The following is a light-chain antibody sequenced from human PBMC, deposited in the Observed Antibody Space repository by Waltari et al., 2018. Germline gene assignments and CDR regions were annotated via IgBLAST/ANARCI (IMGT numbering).Light chain of an antibody. J-gene: IGLJ3*02. Sequence: QSVLTQPPSVSAVPGQKVTISCSGGISNIGNNYVSWYQQVPGTAPKLLIYDNNKRPSGIPDRFSGSKSGTSATLDITGLQTGDEADYYRGTWDSSLSAASWVFGGGTKLTVL. V-gene: IGLV1-51*01. CDR1: ISNIGNNY. CDR2: DNN. CDR3: GTWDSSLSAASWV.